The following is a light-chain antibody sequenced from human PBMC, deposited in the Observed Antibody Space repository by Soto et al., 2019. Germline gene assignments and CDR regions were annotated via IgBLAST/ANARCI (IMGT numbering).Light chain of an antibody. CDR1: SSDVGGYNY. CDR3: SSSTSTTTLL. Sequence: QSALTQPPSASGSPGQSVTISCTGTSSDVGGYNYVSWYQHHPGNAPKLIIYAASNRPPGVSNRFSGSKSGNTASLTISGLQAEDEAEYYCSSSTSTTTLLFGGGTKVTVL. V-gene: IGLV2-14*01. J-gene: IGLJ2*01. CDR2: AAS.